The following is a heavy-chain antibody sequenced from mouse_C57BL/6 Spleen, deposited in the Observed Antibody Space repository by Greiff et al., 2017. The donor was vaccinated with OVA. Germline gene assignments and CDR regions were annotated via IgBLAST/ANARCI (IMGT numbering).Heavy chain of an antibody. D-gene: IGHD1-1*01. Sequence: QVQLQQPGAELVKPGASVKMSCKASGYTFTSYWITWVKQRPGQGLEWIGIIYPGSGSTNYNEKFKSKATLTVDTSSSTAYMQLSNLTSEDSAVYDCARRAYYGSTSMTMDYWGQGTSVTVAS. J-gene: IGHJ4*01. V-gene: IGHV1-55*01. CDR3: ARRAYYGSTSMTMDY. CDR1: GYTFTSYW. CDR2: IYPGSGST.